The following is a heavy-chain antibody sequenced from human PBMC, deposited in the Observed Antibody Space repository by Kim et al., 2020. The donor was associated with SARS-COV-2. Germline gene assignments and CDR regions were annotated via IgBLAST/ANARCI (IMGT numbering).Heavy chain of an antibody. J-gene: IGHJ5*02. Sequence: ASVKVSCKASGYTFTSYGISWVRQAPGQGLEWMGWISAYNGNTNYAQKLQGRVTMTTYTSTSTAYMELRSLRSDDTAVYYCARDEGSGWPRRNWFDPWGQGTLVTVSS. V-gene: IGHV1-18*01. CDR1: GYTFTSYG. CDR2: ISAYNGNT. CDR3: ARDEGSGWPRRNWFDP. D-gene: IGHD6-19*01.